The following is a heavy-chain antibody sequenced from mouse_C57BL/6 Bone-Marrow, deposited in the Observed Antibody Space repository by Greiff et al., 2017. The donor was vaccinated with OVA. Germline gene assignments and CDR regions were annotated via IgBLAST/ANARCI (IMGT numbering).Heavy chain of an antibody. CDR3: ARTDYYGSSYDYAMDY. V-gene: IGHV1-53*01. CDR2: INPSNGGT. J-gene: IGHJ4*01. D-gene: IGHD1-1*01. Sequence: QVQLKQPGTELVKPGASVKLSCKASGYTFTSYWMHWVKQRPGQGLEWIGNINPSNGGTNYNEKFKSKATLTVDKSSSTAYMQLSSLTSEDSAVYYCARTDYYGSSYDYAMDYWGQGTSVTVSS. CDR1: GYTFTSYW.